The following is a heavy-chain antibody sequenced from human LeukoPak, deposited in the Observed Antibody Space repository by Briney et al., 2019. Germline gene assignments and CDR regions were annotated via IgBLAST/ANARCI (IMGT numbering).Heavy chain of an antibody. J-gene: IGHJ4*02. Sequence: SGGSLRLSCAASGFTFSSYAMSWVRQAPGKGLEWVSAISGSGGSTYYADSVKGRFTISRDNSKNTLHLQMSSLRAEDTAVYYCAKDGPLLHTPIDYWGQGTLVTVSS. CDR3: AKDGPLLHTPIDY. D-gene: IGHD3-22*01. CDR1: GFTFSSYA. CDR2: ISGSGGST. V-gene: IGHV3-23*01.